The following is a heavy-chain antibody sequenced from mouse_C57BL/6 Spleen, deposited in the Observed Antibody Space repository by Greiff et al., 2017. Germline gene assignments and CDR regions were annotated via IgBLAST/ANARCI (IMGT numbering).Heavy chain of an antibody. D-gene: IGHD2-5*01. CDR3: ARGDNSNYYAMDY. V-gene: IGHV1-81*01. CDR1: GYTFTSYG. Sequence: QVQLQQSGAELARPGASVKLSCKASGYTFTSYGISWVQQRPGQGLEWIGEIYPRSGNTYYNEKFKGKATLTADKSSSTAYMELRSLTSEDSAVYFSARGDNSNYYAMDYRGQGTSVTVSS. CDR2: IYPRSGNT. J-gene: IGHJ4*01.